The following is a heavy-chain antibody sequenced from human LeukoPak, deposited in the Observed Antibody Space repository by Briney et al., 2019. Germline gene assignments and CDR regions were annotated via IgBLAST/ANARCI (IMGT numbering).Heavy chain of an antibody. D-gene: IGHD6-6*01. Sequence: ASVTVSCKASGYTFTSYYMHWVRQAPGQGLEWMGIINPSGGSTSYAQKFQGRVTMTRDTSTSTVYMELSSLRSEDTAVYYCARDQGIAARRTAFDIWGQGTMVTVSS. V-gene: IGHV1-46*01. CDR3: ARDQGIAARRTAFDI. CDR1: GYTFTSYY. J-gene: IGHJ3*02. CDR2: INPSGGST.